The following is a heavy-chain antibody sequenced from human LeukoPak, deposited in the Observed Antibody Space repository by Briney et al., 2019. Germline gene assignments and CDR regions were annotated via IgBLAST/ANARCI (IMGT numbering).Heavy chain of an antibody. D-gene: IGHD3-9*01. J-gene: IGHJ6*02. V-gene: IGHV1-2*02. CDR2: INPNSGGT. Sequence: ASVKVSCKASGYTFTGYYMHWVRQAPGQGLEWMGWINPNSGGTNYAQKFQGRVTMTRDTSISTAYMELSRLRSDDTAVYYCARGQAGLRYFDWLSTNYYYYGMDVWGQGTTVTVSS. CDR1: GYTFTGYY. CDR3: ARGQAGLRYFDWLSTNYYYYGMDV.